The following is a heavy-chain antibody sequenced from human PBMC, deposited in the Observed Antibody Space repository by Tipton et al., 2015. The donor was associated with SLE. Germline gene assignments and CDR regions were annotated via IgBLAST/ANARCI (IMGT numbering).Heavy chain of an antibody. Sequence: SLRLSCAASGFTFSNNAMHWVRQAPGKGLGWVANINGDGSTRYYLASVKGRFTISRDNARNSLSLEMNTLRAEDTAVYYCLGSGSTSVWGQGTLVTVSS. CDR2: INGDGSTR. D-gene: IGHD3-3*01. CDR1: GFTFSNNA. J-gene: IGHJ4*02. V-gene: IGHV3-7*01. CDR3: LGSGSTSV.